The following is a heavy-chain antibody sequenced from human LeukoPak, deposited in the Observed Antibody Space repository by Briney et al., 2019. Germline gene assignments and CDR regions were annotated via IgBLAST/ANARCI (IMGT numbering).Heavy chain of an antibody. CDR2: ISGSGEIT. Sequence: GGSLRLSCVASGFSFSTFAMSWVRQAPGKGLEWVSDISGSGEITDYADSVTGRFSISRDNSKNPVYLQMNSLRVEDTAIYYCAKDVRGGCSGGNCYYWGQGTLVTVSS. CDR3: AKDVRGGCSGGNCYY. J-gene: IGHJ4*02. V-gene: IGHV3-23*01. CDR1: GFSFSTFA. D-gene: IGHD2-15*01.